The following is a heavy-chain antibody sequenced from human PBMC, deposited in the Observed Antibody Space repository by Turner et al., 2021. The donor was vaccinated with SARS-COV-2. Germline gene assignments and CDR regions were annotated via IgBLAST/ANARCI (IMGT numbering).Heavy chain of an antibody. Sequence: VKVSCKASGYTFTSYGISWVRQAPGQGLEWMGWISAYNGDTNYAQKLQGRVTMTTDTSTSTAYMELRSLRSDDTAVYYCARVAPSDTSSGWGDYFGYWGQGTLVTVSS. CDR3: ARVAPSDTSSGWGDYFGY. J-gene: IGHJ4*02. CDR1: GYTFTSYG. D-gene: IGHD6-19*01. V-gene: IGHV1-18*04. CDR2: ISAYNGDT.